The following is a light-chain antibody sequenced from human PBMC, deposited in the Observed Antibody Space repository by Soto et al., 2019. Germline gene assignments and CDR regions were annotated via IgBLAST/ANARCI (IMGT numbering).Light chain of an antibody. V-gene: IGKV3-15*01. CDR1: QSVSSN. CDR3: QQYNNWPLALT. CDR2: GAS. Sequence: EIVMTQSPATLSVSPGERATLSCRASQSVSSNLAWYQQKPGQAPRLLIYGASTRATGIPAWFSGSGSGTEFTLTISSLQSEDFAVDYCQQYNNWPLALTFGGGTKVEIK. J-gene: IGKJ4*01.